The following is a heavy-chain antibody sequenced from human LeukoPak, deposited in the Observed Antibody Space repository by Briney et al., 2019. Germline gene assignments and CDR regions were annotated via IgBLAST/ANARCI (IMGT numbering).Heavy chain of an antibody. J-gene: IGHJ4*02. CDR2: INHSGST. Sequence: SETLSLTCGVYGASFSDYYWSWIRQPPGKGLEWIGQINHSGSTSYNPSLKTRVTISVATSKNHFSLKLNSVTAADTAVYYCARPSGGSSSWYDYWGQGTLVTVSS. CDR1: GASFSDYY. V-gene: IGHV4-34*01. D-gene: IGHD6-13*01. CDR3: ARPSGGSSSWYDY.